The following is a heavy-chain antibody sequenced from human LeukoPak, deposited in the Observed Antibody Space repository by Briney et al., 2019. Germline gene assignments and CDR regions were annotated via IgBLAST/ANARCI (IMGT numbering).Heavy chain of an antibody. Sequence: SETLSLTCAVYGGSFSGYYWSWVRQPPEKGLEWIGDINHSGSTNYNPSLKSRVTISADTSKNQFSLKLSSVTAADTAVYYCAAWVVVPATDFWGQGTLVTVSS. CDR2: INHSGST. CDR3: AAWVVVPATDF. V-gene: IGHV4-34*01. J-gene: IGHJ4*02. D-gene: IGHD2-15*01. CDR1: GGSFSGYY.